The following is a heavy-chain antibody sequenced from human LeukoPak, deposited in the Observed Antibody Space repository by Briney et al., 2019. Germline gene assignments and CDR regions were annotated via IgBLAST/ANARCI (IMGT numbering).Heavy chain of an antibody. CDR3: ARGRGCTNGVCYYFDN. CDR2: ISTNGGST. J-gene: IGHJ4*02. CDR1: GFTFSSYA. V-gene: IGHV3-64*01. D-gene: IGHD2-8*01. Sequence: GGSLRLSCAASGFTFSSYAMHWVRQAPGQGLEYVSGISTNGGSTYYANSVKGRFTISRDNSKNTLYLQMGSLRAEDMAVYYCARGRGCTNGVCYYFDNWGQGTLVTVSS.